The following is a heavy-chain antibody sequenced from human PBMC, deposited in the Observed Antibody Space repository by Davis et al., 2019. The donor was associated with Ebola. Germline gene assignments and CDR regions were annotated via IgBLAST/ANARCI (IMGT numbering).Heavy chain of an antibody. J-gene: IGHJ4*02. CDR1: GYTFTSYA. D-gene: IGHD5-18*01. V-gene: IGHV1-69*13. CDR3: ARVGGVDTAMAFED. CDR2: IIPIFGTA. Sequence: SVKVSCKASGYTFTSYAISWVRQAPGQGLEWMGGIIPIFGTANYAQKFQGRVTITADESTSTAYMELSSLRSEDTAVYYCARVGGVDTAMAFEDWGQGTLVTVSS.